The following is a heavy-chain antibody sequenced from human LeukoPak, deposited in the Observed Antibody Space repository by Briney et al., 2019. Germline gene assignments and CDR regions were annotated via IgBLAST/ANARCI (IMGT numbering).Heavy chain of an antibody. V-gene: IGHV4-59*01. CDR2: IYYSGST. CDR3: ASLHYGPTPDWFDP. CDR1: GGSISGFY. Sequence: PSETLSLTCTVSGGSISGFYWSWIRQPPGKGLEWIGYIYYSGSTNYNPSLKSRVSISVDTSKNQFSLKLSSVTAADTAVYYCASLHYGPTPDWFDPWGQGTLVTVSS. D-gene: IGHD4-17*01. J-gene: IGHJ5*02.